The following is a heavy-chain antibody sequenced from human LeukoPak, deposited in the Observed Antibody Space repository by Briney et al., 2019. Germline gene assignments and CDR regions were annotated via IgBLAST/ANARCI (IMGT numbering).Heavy chain of an antibody. CDR3: ARHPSSKYCSGGSCYGYYYYGMDV. D-gene: IGHD2-15*01. V-gene: IGHV5-51*01. CDR2: IYPGDSDT. J-gene: IGHJ6*02. Sequence: PGESLKISCKASGYSFTSYWIGWLRQMPGKGLEWMGVIYPGDSDTRYNPSFQGQVTISADKSISTAYLQWSSLKASDTAMYYCARHPSSKYCSGGSCYGYYYYGMDVWGQGTTVTVSS. CDR1: GYSFTSYW.